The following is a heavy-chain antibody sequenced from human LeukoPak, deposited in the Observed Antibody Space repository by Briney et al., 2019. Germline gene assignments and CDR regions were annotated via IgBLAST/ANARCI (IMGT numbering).Heavy chain of an antibody. Sequence: KPSETLSLPCTVSGGSITSYQWSRFRQTPGKGLEWIGCIYYSGSTNYNPSLKSRVTISVDTSKNQFSLKLSSVTAADTAVYYCARGVWYGSTGSFDYWGQGTMVTVSS. CDR1: GGSITSYQ. V-gene: IGHV4-59*01. CDR2: IYYSGST. D-gene: IGHD6-19*01. CDR3: ARGVWYGSTGSFDY. J-gene: IGHJ4*02.